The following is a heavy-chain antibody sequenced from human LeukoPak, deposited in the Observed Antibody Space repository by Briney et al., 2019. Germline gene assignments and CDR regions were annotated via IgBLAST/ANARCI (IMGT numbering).Heavy chain of an antibody. CDR3: ARVSGRNCFDY. CDR2: IKQDGSEK. D-gene: IGHD3-10*01. Sequence: PGGSLRLSCAASGFTFSSYWMSWVRQAPGKGLEWVANIKQDGSEKYYVDSVKGRFTISRDNAKNSPYLQMNSLRAEDTAVYYCARVSGRNCFDYWGQGTLVTVSS. V-gene: IGHV3-7*01. CDR1: GFTFSSYW. J-gene: IGHJ4*02.